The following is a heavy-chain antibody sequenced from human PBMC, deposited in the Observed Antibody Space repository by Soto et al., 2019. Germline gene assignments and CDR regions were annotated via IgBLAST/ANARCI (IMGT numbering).Heavy chain of an antibody. D-gene: IGHD6-13*01. CDR3: ARQRYSSSGYEGIDYYYYGMDG. Sequence: PGESLKISCKGSGYSFTSYWIGWVRQMPGKGLEWMGIIYPGDSDTRYSPSFQGQVTISADKSISTAYLQWSSLKASDTAMYYCARQRYSSSGYEGIDYYYYGMDGWGQRTSVTVSS. CDR1: GYSFTSYW. V-gene: IGHV5-51*01. CDR2: IYPGDSDT. J-gene: IGHJ6*02.